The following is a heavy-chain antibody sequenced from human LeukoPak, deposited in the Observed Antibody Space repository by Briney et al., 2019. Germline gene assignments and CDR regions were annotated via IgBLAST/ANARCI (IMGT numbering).Heavy chain of an antibody. CDR3: AKDKYQLLYKVTDAFDI. CDR2: ISGSGGST. J-gene: IGHJ3*02. CDR1: GFTFSSYA. Sequence: GGSLRLSCAASGFTFSSYAMSWVRPAPGKGLEWVSAISGSGGSTYYADSVKGRFTISRDNSKNTLYLQMNSLRAEDTAVYYCAKDKYQLLYKVTDAFDIWGQGTMVTVSS. D-gene: IGHD2-2*02. V-gene: IGHV3-23*01.